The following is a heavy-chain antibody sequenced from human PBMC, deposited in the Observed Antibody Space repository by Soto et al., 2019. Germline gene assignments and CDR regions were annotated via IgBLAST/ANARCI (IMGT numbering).Heavy chain of an antibody. V-gene: IGHV3-48*01. CDR1: GYTFSTYA. CDR3: ARAVRFSYYYYMDV. Sequence: GGSLRLSCAASGYTFSTYAVSWVRQAPGKGLEWVSYISSSGSTIYYTDSVKGRFTISRDNAKNSLYLQMNSLRAEDTAVYYCARAVRFSYYYYMDVWGKGTTVTVSS. D-gene: IGHD3-3*01. J-gene: IGHJ6*03. CDR2: ISSSGSTI.